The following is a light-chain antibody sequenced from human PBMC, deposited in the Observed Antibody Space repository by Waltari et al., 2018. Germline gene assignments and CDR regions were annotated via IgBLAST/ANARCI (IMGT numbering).Light chain of an antibody. CDR3: QHCGGSPPYT. V-gene: IGKV3-20*01. CDR2: GAS. CDR1: QRISNSY. Sequence: EIVLTQSPGTLSLSPGERATLPCRANQRISNSYLAWYQQKSGQAPGLLIYGASYRATGIPDRFSGSGSGTDFTLTIDRVEPEDVAVYYCQHCGGSPPYTFGQGTKLKI. J-gene: IGKJ2*01.